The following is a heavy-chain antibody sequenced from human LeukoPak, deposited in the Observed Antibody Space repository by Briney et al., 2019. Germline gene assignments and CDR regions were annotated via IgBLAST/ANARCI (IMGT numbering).Heavy chain of an antibody. CDR2: ISSSSSYI. CDR3: ARDRVGIVLSRAFDI. V-gene: IGHV3-21*01. CDR1: GFTFSSYS. J-gene: IGHJ3*02. Sequence: GGSLRLSCAASGFTFSSYSMNWVRQAPGKGLEWVSSISSSSSYIYYADSVKGRFTISRDNAKNSLYLQMNSLRAEDTAVYYRARDRVGIVLSRAFDIWGQGTMVTVSS. D-gene: IGHD1-26*01.